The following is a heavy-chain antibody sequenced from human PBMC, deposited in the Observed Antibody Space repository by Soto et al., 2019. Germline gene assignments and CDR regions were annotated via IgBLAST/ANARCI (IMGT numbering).Heavy chain of an antibody. V-gene: IGHV1-2*02. D-gene: IGHD3-16*01. CDR1: GFACTGYY. CDR2: INAHSGGT. J-gene: IGHJ5*02. CDR3: AKDLTRKPAYWLDP. Sequence: ASVKVSCKASGFACTGYYIHWLRQAPGQGLEWMGWINAHSGGTEFAQKFQGRVTLTRDTSISTAYMTLTGLKSDDTAVYYCAKDLTRKPAYWLDPWGQGTQVTVSS.